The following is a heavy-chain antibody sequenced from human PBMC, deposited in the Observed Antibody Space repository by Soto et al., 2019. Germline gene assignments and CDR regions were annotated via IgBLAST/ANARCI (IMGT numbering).Heavy chain of an antibody. D-gene: IGHD3-3*01. CDR2: IYWDDDK. J-gene: IGHJ4*02. Sequence: QITLKESGPTVVKPTETLTLTCTFSGFSLTTSGVGVGWVRQSPGKAPEWLARIYWDDDKRYITSLKSRLTITKDTSKNQVVLTMANVDPADTATYYCAHRVLRTVFGLVTTTAIYFDFWGQGTPVVVSS. CDR1: GFSLTTSGVG. V-gene: IGHV2-5*02. CDR3: AHRVLRTVFGLVTTTAIYFDF.